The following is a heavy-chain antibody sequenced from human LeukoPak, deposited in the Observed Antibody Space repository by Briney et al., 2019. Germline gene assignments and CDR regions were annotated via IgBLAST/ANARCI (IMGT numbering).Heavy chain of an antibody. V-gene: IGHV4-59*01. J-gene: IGHJ4*02. Sequence: PSETLSLTCTVSGGSISSYYWSWIRQHPGKGLEWIGYIYYSGSTNYNPSLKSRVTISVDTSKNQFSLKLSSVTAADTAVYYCARDGVGGSFDYWGQGTLVTVSS. CDR1: GGSISSYY. D-gene: IGHD6-19*01. CDR3: ARDGVGGSFDY. CDR2: IYYSGST.